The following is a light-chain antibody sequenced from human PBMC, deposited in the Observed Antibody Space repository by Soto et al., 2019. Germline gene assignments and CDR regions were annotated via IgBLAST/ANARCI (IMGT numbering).Light chain of an antibody. Sequence: DIQLTQSPSFLSASVGDRVTITCRASQDISTFLAWFQHKPGTAPKLLIYGASTLQSGVPSGFSGSGSGTEFTLTIGSLQPEDFATYYCQQFQSYPHTFGQGTELEIK. CDR1: QDISTF. J-gene: IGKJ2*01. CDR3: QQFQSYPHT. V-gene: IGKV1-9*01. CDR2: GAS.